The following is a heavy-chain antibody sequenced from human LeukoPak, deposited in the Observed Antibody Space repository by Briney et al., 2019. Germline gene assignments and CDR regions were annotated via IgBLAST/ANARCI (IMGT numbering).Heavy chain of an antibody. CDR1: GFTFSNFA. CDR2: ISNDGSGG. Sequence: GGSLRLSCSASGFTFSNFAMHWVRQTPGKGLEWVAVISNDGSGGSHADSVAGRFTISRDNAKSMLYLQMFSLPPEDTAIYYCARSETRWYYFDSWGRGTLVAVSP. D-gene: IGHD2-15*01. J-gene: IGHJ4*02. V-gene: IGHV3-30*14. CDR3: ARSETRWYYFDS.